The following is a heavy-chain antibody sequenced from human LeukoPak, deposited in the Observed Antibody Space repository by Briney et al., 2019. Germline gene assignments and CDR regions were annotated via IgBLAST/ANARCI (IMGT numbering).Heavy chain of an antibody. CDR2: IYTTGST. J-gene: IGHJ4*02. CDR3: ARGIIVGTFDY. Sequence: KPSQTLSLTCTVSGGSISSGSYYWSWIRQPAGKELEWIGRIYTTGSTNYSPSLKSRVTMSVDTSKNQFSLKLSSVTAADTAVYYCARGIIVGTFDYWGQGTLVTVSS. V-gene: IGHV4-61*02. CDR1: GGSISSGSYY. D-gene: IGHD1-26*01.